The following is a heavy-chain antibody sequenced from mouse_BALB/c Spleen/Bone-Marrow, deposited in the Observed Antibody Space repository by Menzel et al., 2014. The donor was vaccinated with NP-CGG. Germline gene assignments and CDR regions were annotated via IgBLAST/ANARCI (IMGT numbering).Heavy chain of an antibody. CDR1: GYTLTSYW. CDR2: IYPSDSYT. J-gene: IGHJ4*01. Sequence: VKLVESGAELVRPGASVKLSCKASGYTLTSYWINWVKQRPGQGLEWIGNIYPSDSYTNYNQKFKDKATLTVDKSSSTAYMQLSSPTSEDSAVYYCTRPGYFYGSGPYAMDYWGQGTSVTVSS. CDR3: TRPGYFYGSGPYAMDY. D-gene: IGHD1-1*01. V-gene: IGHV1-69*02.